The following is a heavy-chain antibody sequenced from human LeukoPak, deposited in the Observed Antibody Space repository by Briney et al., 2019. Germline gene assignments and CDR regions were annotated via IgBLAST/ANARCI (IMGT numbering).Heavy chain of an antibody. CDR1: GYTLTELS. Sequence: ASVKVSCKVSGYTLTELSMHWVRQAPGKGLEWMGGFDPEDGETIYAQKFQGRVTMTEDTSTDTAYMELSSLRSEDTAVYYCATDRIAVAGTFPFDYWSQGTLVTVSS. D-gene: IGHD6-19*01. J-gene: IGHJ4*02. CDR3: ATDRIAVAGTFPFDY. V-gene: IGHV1-24*01. CDR2: FDPEDGET.